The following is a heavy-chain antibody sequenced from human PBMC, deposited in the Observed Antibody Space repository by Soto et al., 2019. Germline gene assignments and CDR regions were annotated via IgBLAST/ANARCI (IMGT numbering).Heavy chain of an antibody. V-gene: IGHV4-59*01. CDR1: GGSISSYY. CDR2: IYYSGST. CDR3: ARQVGTTGYYYYGIDV. Sequence: QVQLQESGPGLVKPSETLSLTCSVSGGSISSYYWSWIRQPPGKGLEWLGYIYYSGSTNYNPSLRGRVTISLDTSRNQFSLNLSSVSAADTAVYYCARQVGTTGYYYYGIDVWGQGTTVTVSS. J-gene: IGHJ6*02. D-gene: IGHD1-26*01.